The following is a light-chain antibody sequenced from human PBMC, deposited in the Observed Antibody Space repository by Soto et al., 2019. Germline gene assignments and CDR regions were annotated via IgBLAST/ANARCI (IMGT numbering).Light chain of an antibody. Sequence: EIVLTQSPGTLSLSPGDRATLSCRASQSVYNNQLAWYQQKPGQAPRLLIYAASSRATDIPDRFSGSGSGTDFTLTISRLEPEDFAVYYCQQSGGSPLTFRQGTKVEIK. CDR3: QQSGGSPLT. V-gene: IGKV3-20*01. CDR2: AAS. CDR1: QSVYNNQ. J-gene: IGKJ1*01.